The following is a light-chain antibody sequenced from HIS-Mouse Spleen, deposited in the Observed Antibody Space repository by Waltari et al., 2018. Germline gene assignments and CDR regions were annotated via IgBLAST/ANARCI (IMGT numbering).Light chain of an antibody. J-gene: IGKJ2*01. CDR3: QQYNNWPPEYT. Sequence: EIVMTQSPATLSVSPGERATLSCRASQSVSSNLAWYQQKPGQAPRLPIYGASIRATGIPARFSGSGSGTEFTLTISILQSEDFAVYYCQQYNNWPPEYTFGQGTKLEIK. CDR2: GAS. CDR1: QSVSSN. V-gene: IGKV3D-15*03.